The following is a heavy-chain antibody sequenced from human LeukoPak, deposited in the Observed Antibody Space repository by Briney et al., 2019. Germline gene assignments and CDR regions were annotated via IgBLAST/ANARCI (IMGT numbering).Heavy chain of an antibody. CDR3: ARGPFSMVYANNSPLY. V-gene: IGHV4-34*01. Sequence: PSETLSLTCAVYGGSFSGYYWSWIRQPPGKGLEWIGEINHSGSTNYNPSLKSRVTISVDTSKNQFSLKLSSVTAADTAVYYCARGPFSMVYANNSPLYWGQGTLVTVSS. CDR1: GGSFSGYY. CDR2: INHSGST. J-gene: IGHJ4*02. D-gene: IGHD2-8*01.